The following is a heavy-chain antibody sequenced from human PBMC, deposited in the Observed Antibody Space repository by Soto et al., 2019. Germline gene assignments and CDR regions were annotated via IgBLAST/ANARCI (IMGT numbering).Heavy chain of an antibody. D-gene: IGHD6-6*01. V-gene: IGHV3-7*05. CDR2: IKQDGSEK. CDR1: GFTFSSYW. Sequence: HPGGSLRLSCAASGFTFSSYWMSWVRQAPGKGLEWVANIKQDGSEKHYVDSVKGRFTISRDNAKNSLYLQMNNLRAEDTAVYYCARDRWGQLATGHYYYYGMDVWGQGTTVTVSS. CDR3: ARDRWGQLATGHYYYYGMDV. J-gene: IGHJ6*02.